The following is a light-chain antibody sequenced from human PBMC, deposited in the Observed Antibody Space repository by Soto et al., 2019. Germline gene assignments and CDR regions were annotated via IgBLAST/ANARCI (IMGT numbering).Light chain of an antibody. J-gene: IGKJ1*01. Sequence: EIVLTQSPVTLSLSPGERATLSCRASQRVDGNYLAWYLQIPGQAPRLLIHGASNRATGIPDRFSGSGSGTDFTLTITRLEPEDSAMYYCQQYDTLPRTFGQGTKVDIK. V-gene: IGKV3-20*01. CDR1: QRVDGNY. CDR3: QQYDTLPRT. CDR2: GAS.